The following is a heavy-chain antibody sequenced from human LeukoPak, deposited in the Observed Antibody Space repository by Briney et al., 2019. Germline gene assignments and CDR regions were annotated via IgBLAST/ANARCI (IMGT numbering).Heavy chain of an antibody. CDR2: ISSSTYT. CDR1: GFTFTRYW. CDR3: ARISGSYVFDY. V-gene: IGHV3-21*05. D-gene: IGHD1-26*01. J-gene: IGHJ4*02. Sequence: GGSLRLSCATSGFTFTRYWMTWVRQAPGKGLEWVSYISSSTYTNQADSVKGRFTISRDNAKNSMYLQMNSLRAEDTAVYYCARISGSYVFDYWGQGTLVTVSS.